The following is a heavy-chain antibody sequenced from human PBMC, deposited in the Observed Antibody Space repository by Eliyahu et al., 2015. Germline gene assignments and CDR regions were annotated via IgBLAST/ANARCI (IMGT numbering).Heavy chain of an antibody. D-gene: IGHD5-18*01. CDR1: GFTFINYA. CDR2: SGSAT. J-gene: IGHJ6*02. V-gene: IGHV3-23*01. CDR3: AKRVDTAVRPYGMDV. Sequence: EVQLLESGGGLVQPGGSXRLXCAASGFTFINYAMSWVRQXPGRGLEWVSTSGSATYYTDSVKGRFTIYRDNSKNTLYLQMNSLRAEDTAVYYCAKRVDTAVRPYGMDVWGQGTTVTVSS.